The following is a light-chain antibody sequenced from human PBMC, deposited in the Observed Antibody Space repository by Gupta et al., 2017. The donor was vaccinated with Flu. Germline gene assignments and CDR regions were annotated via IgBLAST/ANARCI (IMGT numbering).Light chain of an antibody. CDR3: AAWDDSLSGVWV. J-gene: IGLJ3*02. V-gene: IGLV1-47*01. CDR2: RNN. Sequence: VTISCSASSPNHGSSHRYWDQQLPGAAPKLLISRNNPRPSGVPDRFSGSKSGTSASLAISGLRSEDEADYYCAAWDDSLSGVWVFGGGTKLTVL. CDR1: SPNHGSSH.